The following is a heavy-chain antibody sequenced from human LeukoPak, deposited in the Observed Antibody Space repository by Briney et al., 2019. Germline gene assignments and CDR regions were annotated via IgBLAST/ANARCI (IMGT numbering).Heavy chain of an antibody. CDR3: AVTAGDLDY. CDR1: GGTFISYA. V-gene: IGHV1-69*04. J-gene: IGHJ4*02. CDR2: IIPILGIA. D-gene: IGHD5-18*01. Sequence: ASVKVSCKASGGTFISYAISWVRQAPGQGLEWMGRIIPILGIANYVQKFQGRVTITADKSTSTAYMELRSLRSEKTAVCYSAVTAGDLDYWGQGTLVTVSS.